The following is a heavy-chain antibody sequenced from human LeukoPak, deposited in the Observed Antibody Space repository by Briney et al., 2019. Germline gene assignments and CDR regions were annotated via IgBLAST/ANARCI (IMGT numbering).Heavy chain of an antibody. V-gene: IGHV1-69*04. J-gene: IGHJ4*02. CDR2: IIPILGIA. Sequence: SVEVSCKASGGTFSSYAISWVRQAPGQGLEWMGRIIPILGIANYAQKFQGRVTITADKSTGTAYMELSSLRSEDTAVYYCASAGASKPLAFGYWGQGTLVTVSS. CDR1: GGTFSSYA. CDR3: ASAGASKPLAFGY. D-gene: IGHD3-10*01.